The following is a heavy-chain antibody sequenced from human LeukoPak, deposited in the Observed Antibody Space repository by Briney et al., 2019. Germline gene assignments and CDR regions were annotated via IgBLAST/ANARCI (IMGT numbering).Heavy chain of an antibody. V-gene: IGHV3-30*18. D-gene: IGHD3-10*01. CDR3: AKERDYRVSASCDY. Sequence: GGSLRLSCVGSGFTFSNFGMHWVRQAPGKGLEWVAVISYNGKVSYYADSVEGRFTISRDNSKNTMYLQMTSLGGEDTALYYCAKERDYRVSASCDYWGQGTQVTVSS. J-gene: IGHJ4*02. CDR2: ISYNGKVS. CDR1: GFTFSNFG.